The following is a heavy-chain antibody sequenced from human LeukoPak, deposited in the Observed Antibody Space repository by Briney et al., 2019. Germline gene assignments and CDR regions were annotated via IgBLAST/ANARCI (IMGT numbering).Heavy chain of an antibody. J-gene: IGHJ3*02. Sequence: SETLSLTCSVSGGSMRSSRNYWGWIRQPPGKGLEWIGSIYHSGSTYHNPSLKSRVTISVDMSKNQFSLKLTSVTAADTAMYYCARKLGHTSGRSIAFDIWGQGTMVTVSS. V-gene: IGHV4-39*01. D-gene: IGHD2-8*02. CDR1: GGSMRSSRNY. CDR2: IYHSGST. CDR3: ARKLGHTSGRSIAFDI.